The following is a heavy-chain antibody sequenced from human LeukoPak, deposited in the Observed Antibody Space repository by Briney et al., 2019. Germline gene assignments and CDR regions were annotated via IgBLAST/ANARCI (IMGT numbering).Heavy chain of an antibody. CDR2: IYYSGST. Sequence: SETLSLTCSVSGGSISSSSYYCAWIRQPPGKGLEWIGSIYYSGSTYYNPSLKSRVTISVDTSKNQFSLKLSSVTAADTAVYYCARFDYGDYYLDDWGQGTLVAVSS. V-gene: IGHV4-39*01. D-gene: IGHD4-17*01. CDR1: GGSISSSSYY. CDR3: ARFDYGDYYLDD. J-gene: IGHJ4*02.